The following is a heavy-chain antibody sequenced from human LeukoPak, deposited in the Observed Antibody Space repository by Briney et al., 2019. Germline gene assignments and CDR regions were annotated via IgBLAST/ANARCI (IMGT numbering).Heavy chain of an antibody. CDR2: ISYDGSNK. CDR1: GFTLSSYA. Sequence: PGGSLRLSCAASGFTLSSYAMHWVRQAPGKGLEWVAVISYDGSNKYYADSVKGRFTISRDNSKNTLYLQMNSLRAEDTAVYYCARDRGSWSRYFDYWGQGTLVTVSS. V-gene: IGHV3-30-3*01. CDR3: ARDRGSWSRYFDY. J-gene: IGHJ4*02. D-gene: IGHD6-13*01.